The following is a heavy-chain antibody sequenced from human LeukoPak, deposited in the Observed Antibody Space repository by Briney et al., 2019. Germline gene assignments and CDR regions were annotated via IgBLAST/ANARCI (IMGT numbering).Heavy chain of an antibody. V-gene: IGHV1-46*01. Sequence: ASVKVSCKASGGTFISYAISWVRQAPGQGLEWMGVINPSDGSTNYAQKYQDTVTKTRDTSTRKVYMQLTSLRSDDTAVYYCARDVAREFDYWGQGTLVTVSS. CDR2: INPSDGST. CDR3: ARDVAREFDY. J-gene: IGHJ4*02. CDR1: GGTFISYA.